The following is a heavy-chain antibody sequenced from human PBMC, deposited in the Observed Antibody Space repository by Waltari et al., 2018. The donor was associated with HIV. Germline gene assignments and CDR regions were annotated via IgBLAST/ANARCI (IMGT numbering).Heavy chain of an antibody. CDR2: IYNSGIT. CDR3: ARCGGVTATCDS. J-gene: IGHJ4*02. Sequence: QVHLQESGPGLVKPSQPLSLICTVSGDSISRATHYWSWTRQHPGKGLEGIGYIYNSGITYYNSSLQSRVTISADTSKNQFSLKMNSVTAADTAVYYCARCGGVTATCDSWGQGILVTVSS. CDR1: GDSISRATHY. V-gene: IGHV4-31*03. D-gene: IGHD2-21*01.